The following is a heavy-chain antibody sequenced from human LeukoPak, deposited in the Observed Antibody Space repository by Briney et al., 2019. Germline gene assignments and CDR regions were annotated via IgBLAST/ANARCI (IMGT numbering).Heavy chain of an antibody. CDR3: AKGSNKYCSSTSCYSDY. Sequence: GGSLRLSCAASGFTFSSYAMSWVRQAPGKGLEWVSVISGSGGSTYYADSVKGRFTISRDNSKNTLYLQMNSLRAEDTAVYYCAKGSNKYCSSTSCYSDYWGQGTLVTVSS. CDR2: ISGSGGST. V-gene: IGHV3-23*01. D-gene: IGHD2-2*02. CDR1: GFTFSSYA. J-gene: IGHJ4*02.